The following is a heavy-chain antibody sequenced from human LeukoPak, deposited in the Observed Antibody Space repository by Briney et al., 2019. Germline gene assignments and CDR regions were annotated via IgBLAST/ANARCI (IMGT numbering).Heavy chain of an antibody. CDR1: GFTFARHA. Sequence: GGSLRLSCAGSGFTFARHALTWVRQAPGMGLEWVSTISGGGGSTNYADSVKGRFTISRDNAKDTVFLQMNNLRAEDTAIYYCAREGGSCTSNSCSDYFDYWGQGTLVTVSP. CDR2: ISGGGGST. V-gene: IGHV3-23*01. D-gene: IGHD6-13*01. CDR3: AREGGSCTSNSCSDYFDY. J-gene: IGHJ4*02.